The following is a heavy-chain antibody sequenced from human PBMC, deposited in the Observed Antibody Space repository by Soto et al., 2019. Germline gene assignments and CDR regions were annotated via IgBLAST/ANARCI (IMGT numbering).Heavy chain of an antibody. Sequence: GGSLRLSCAASGFTFSSYSMNWVRQAPGKGLEWVSSISSSSYIYYADSVKGRFTISRDNAKNPLYLQMNSLRAEDTAVYYCCSRSSSGYWYFDLWGRGTLVTVSS. CDR3: CSRSSSGYWYFDL. CDR2: ISSSSYI. V-gene: IGHV3-21*01. J-gene: IGHJ2*01. CDR1: GFTFSSYS. D-gene: IGHD6-6*01.